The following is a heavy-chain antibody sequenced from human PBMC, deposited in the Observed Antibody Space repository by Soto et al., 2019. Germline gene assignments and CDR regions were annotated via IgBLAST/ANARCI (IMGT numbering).Heavy chain of an antibody. D-gene: IGHD3-22*01. Sequence: GASVKVSCKASGYTFTSYGISWVRQAPGQGLEWMGWISAYNGNTNYAQKLQGRVTMTTDTSTSTAYMELRSLRSDDTAVYYCARDYDSSGPGAFDIWGQGTMVTVSS. CDR3: ARDYDSSGPGAFDI. J-gene: IGHJ3*02. CDR1: GYTFTSYG. V-gene: IGHV1-18*04. CDR2: ISAYNGNT.